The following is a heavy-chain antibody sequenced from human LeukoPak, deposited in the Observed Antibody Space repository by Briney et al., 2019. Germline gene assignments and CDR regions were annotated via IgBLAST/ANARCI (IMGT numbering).Heavy chain of an antibody. CDR2: ISSGSTTT. Sequence: QPGGSLRLSCATSGFTLSSYSMNWVRQAPGKGLEWVSYISSGSTTTYYADSVKGRFTVSRDNAKNSLYLQMNSLRAEDTAVYYCARDVEQWLVRVYYFDYWGQGTLVTVSS. V-gene: IGHV3-48*01. CDR3: ARDVEQWLVRVYYFDY. CDR1: GFTLSSYS. J-gene: IGHJ4*02. D-gene: IGHD6-19*01.